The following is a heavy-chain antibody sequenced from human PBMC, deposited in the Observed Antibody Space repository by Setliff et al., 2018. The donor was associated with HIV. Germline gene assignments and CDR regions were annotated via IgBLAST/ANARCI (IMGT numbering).Heavy chain of an antibody. CDR1: GDSISCNNIY. D-gene: IGHD2-8*01. J-gene: IGHJ3*02. V-gene: IGHV4-61*02. Sequence: SETLSLTCTVSGDSISCNNIYWSWIRQPAGKGLEWIGRIDIGGNTNYNHSLKSRITISRDTSKRQFSLQLNSLTAADTAVYYCARIHPDILINWRFGAFDIWGQGTKVTVSS. CDR2: IDIGGNT. CDR3: ARIHPDILINWRFGAFDI.